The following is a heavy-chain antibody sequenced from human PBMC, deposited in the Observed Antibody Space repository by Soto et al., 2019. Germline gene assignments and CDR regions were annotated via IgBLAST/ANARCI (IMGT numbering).Heavy chain of an antibody. D-gene: IGHD3-3*01. CDR1: GYTFTSYG. V-gene: IGHV1-18*01. CDR3: ARVTNYDFWSGYNNWFDP. J-gene: IGHJ5*02. Sequence: ASVKVSCKASGYTFTSYGISWVRQAPGQGLEWMGWISAYNGNTNYARKLQGRVTMTTDTSTSTAYMELRSLRSDDTAVYYCARVTNYDFWSGYNNWFDPWGQGTLVTVSS. CDR2: ISAYNGNT.